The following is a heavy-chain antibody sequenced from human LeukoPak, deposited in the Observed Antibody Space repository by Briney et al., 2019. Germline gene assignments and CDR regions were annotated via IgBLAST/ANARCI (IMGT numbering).Heavy chain of an antibody. CDR2: MSANNYNT. CDR3: AKQHNRKYAIDS. J-gene: IGHJ4*02. D-gene: IGHD1-14*01. Sequence: ASVKVSFKASGYTFANYGISWRRQAPGRGHEWVALMSANNYNTDYYKKFLGRLSITTDTATNTAYIEMRSPRSDDTAVSFCAKQHNRKYAIDSWGQGPLVTVSS. CDR1: GYTFANYG. V-gene: IGHV1-18*01.